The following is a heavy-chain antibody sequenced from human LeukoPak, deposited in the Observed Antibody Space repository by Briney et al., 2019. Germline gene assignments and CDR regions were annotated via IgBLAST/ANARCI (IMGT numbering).Heavy chain of an antibody. V-gene: IGHV3-9*01. Sequence: PGGSLRLSRAASGFTFDDYAMHWVRQAPGKGLEWVSGISWNSGSIGYADSVKGRFTISRDNAKNSLYLQMNSLKAEDTALYYCAKDRDAAGRYYFDYWGQGTLVTVSS. J-gene: IGHJ4*02. D-gene: IGHD6-13*01. CDR1: GFTFDDYA. CDR3: AKDRDAAGRYYFDY. CDR2: ISWNSGSI.